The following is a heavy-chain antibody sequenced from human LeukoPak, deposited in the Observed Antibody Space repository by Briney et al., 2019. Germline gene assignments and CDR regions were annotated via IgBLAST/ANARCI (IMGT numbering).Heavy chain of an antibody. V-gene: IGHV4-30-2*01. CDR3: ASAKVDIVVVPAAIDAFDI. D-gene: IGHD2-2*01. Sequence: SETLSLTCAVSGGSISSGGYSWSWIRQPPGKGLEWIGYIYHSGSTYYNPSLKSRVTISVDRSKNQFSLKLSSVTAADTAAYYCASAKVDIVVVPAAIDAFDIWGQGTMVTVSS. CDR2: IYHSGST. CDR1: GGSISSGGYS. J-gene: IGHJ3*02.